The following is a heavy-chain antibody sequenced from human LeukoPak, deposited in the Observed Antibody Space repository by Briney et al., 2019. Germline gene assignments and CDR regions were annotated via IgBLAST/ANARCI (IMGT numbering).Heavy chain of an antibody. CDR2: IRSKANSYAT. D-gene: IGHD5-12*01. CDR3: IRHAKEYSGYEDYYYYYGMDV. V-gene: IGHV3-73*01. CDR1: GFTFSGSA. Sequence: GGSLRLSCAASGFTFSGSAMHWVRQASGKGLEWVGRIRSKANSYATAYAASVKGRFTISRDDSKNTAYLQMNSLKTEDTAVYYCIRHAKEYSGYEDYYYYYGMDVWGQGTTVTVSS. J-gene: IGHJ6*02.